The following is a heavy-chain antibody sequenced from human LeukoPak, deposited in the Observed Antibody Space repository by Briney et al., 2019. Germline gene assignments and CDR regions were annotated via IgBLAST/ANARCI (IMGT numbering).Heavy chain of an antibody. V-gene: IGHV1-69*01. J-gene: IGHJ4*02. D-gene: IGHD1-26*01. CDR2: IIPIFGTA. Sequence: GASVNVSCKASGGTFSSYAISWVRQAPGQGLEWMGGIIPIFGTANYAQTFQGRVTITADESTSTACMELSSLRSEDTAVYYCARVGYIVGATNYAIFDYWGQGTLVTVSS. CDR3: ARVGYIVGATNYAIFDY. CDR1: GGTFSSYA.